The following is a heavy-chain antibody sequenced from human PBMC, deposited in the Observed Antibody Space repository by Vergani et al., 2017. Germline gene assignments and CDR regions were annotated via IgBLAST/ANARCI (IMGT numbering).Heavy chain of an antibody. CDR1: GFTFSSYA. CDR2: ISGSGGST. CDR3: ASDADELRYFDWLPNLYYYGMDV. V-gene: IGHV3-23*01. J-gene: IGHJ6*02. Sequence: EVQLLESGGGLVQPGGSLRLSCAASGFTFSSYAMSWVRQAPGKGLEWVSAISGSGGSTYYADSVKGRFTISRDNSKNSLYLQMNSLRAEDTAVYYCASDADELRYFDWLPNLYYYGMDVWGQGTTVTVSS. D-gene: IGHD3-9*01.